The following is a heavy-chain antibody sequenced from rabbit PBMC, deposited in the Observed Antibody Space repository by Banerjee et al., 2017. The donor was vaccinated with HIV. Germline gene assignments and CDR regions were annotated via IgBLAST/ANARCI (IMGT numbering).Heavy chain of an antibody. D-gene: IGHD4-2*01. CDR1: GFSFSSSYY. CDR2: IYAGSGGST. J-gene: IGHJ3*01. CDR3: ARDFYVGSGIYYLDL. Sequence: QEQLEESGGGLVKPEGSLTLTCTASGFSFSSSYYMCWVRQAPGKGLEWIACIYAGSGGSTYYASWAKGRFTISKTSSTTVTLQMTSLTAADTATYFCARDFYVGSGIYYLDLWGQGTLVTVS. V-gene: IGHV1S45*01.